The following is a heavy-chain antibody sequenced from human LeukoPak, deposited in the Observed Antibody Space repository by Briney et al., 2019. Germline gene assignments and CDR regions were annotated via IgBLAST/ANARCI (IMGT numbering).Heavy chain of an antibody. CDR3: ARDRGVVPGYFDY. J-gene: IGHJ4*02. D-gene: IGHD2-2*01. Sequence: SVKVSCKASGGTFSSYAISWVRQAPGQGLEWMGGIIPIFGTANYAQKFQGRVTITADESASTAYMELSSLRSEDTAVYYCARDRGVVPGYFDYWGQGTLVTVSS. CDR1: GGTFSSYA. CDR2: IIPIFGTA. V-gene: IGHV1-69*13.